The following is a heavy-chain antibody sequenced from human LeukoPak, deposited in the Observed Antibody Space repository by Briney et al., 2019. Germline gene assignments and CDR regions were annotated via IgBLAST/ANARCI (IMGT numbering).Heavy chain of an antibody. V-gene: IGHV3-48*01. CDR1: GFTFVSYS. CDR2: ISSSSNTI. J-gene: IGHJ4*02. CDR3: ARDRDYYNYFEY. D-gene: IGHD3-10*01. Sequence: GGSLRLSFAASGFTFVSYSMNWVRQPPGKGRGWVSYISSSSNTIYYADSVKGRFTISRDNAKNSLYLQMNSLRGEDTAVYYCARDRDYYNYFEYWGQGTLVTVSS.